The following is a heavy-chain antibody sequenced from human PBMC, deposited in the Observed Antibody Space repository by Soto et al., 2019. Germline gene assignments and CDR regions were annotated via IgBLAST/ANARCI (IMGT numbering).Heavy chain of an antibody. CDR2: ISYDGSNK. J-gene: IGHJ3*02. D-gene: IGHD6-19*01. CDR1: GFTFSSYG. V-gene: IGHV3-30*18. Sequence: GGSLRLSCAASGFTFSSYGMHWVRQAPGKGLEWVAVISYDGSNKYYADSVKGRFTISRDNSKNTLYLQMNNLRAEDTAVYYCAKETAWLVRGAFDIWGQGTMVTVSS. CDR3: AKETAWLVRGAFDI.